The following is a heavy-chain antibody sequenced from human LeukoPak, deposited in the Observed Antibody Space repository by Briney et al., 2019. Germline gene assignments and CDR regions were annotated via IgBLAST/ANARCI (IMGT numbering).Heavy chain of an antibody. Sequence: SETLSLTCTVSGVSVSSDNYYWSWIRQPPGRGLEWFGWVHYSGSTNYSPSVKSRVTISIDTSRNHFSLKLSSVTAADTAVYYCAGNMVRGVTDSFDIWGQGTMVTVSS. CDR2: VHYSGST. CDR3: AGNMVRGVTDSFDI. J-gene: IGHJ3*02. D-gene: IGHD3-10*01. CDR1: GVSVSSDNYY. V-gene: IGHV4-61*03.